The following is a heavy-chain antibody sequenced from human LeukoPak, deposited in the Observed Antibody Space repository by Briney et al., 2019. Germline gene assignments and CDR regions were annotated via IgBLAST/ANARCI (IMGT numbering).Heavy chain of an antibody. J-gene: IGHJ4*02. CDR3: ARAVAGPSRLFDY. CDR1: GGSIGSSNYY. V-gene: IGHV4-39*07. CDR2: IHYTGST. D-gene: IGHD6-19*01. Sequence: SETLSLTCTVSGGSIGSSNYYWGWIRQPPGKGLEWIGSIHYTGSTYYNPSLKSRVTISVDTSKNQFSLKLSSVTAADTAVYYCARAVAGPSRLFDYWGQGTLVTVSS.